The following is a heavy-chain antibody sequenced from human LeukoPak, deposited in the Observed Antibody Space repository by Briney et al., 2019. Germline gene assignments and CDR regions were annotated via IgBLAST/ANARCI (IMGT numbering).Heavy chain of an antibody. CDR1: GGSISSGGYY. J-gene: IGHJ6*03. CDR2: IYYSGST. Sequence: SETLSLTCTVSGGSISSGGYYWSWLRQHPGKGLEWIGYIYYSGSTYYNPSLKSRVTISVDTSKNQFSLKPSSVTAADTAVYYCARSYCSSTSCSPYYYYYMDVWGKGTTVTVSS. CDR3: ARSYCSSTSCSPYYYYYMDV. V-gene: IGHV4-31*03. D-gene: IGHD2-2*01.